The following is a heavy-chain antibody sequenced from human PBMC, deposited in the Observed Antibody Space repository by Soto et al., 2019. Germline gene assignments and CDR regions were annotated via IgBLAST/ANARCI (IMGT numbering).Heavy chain of an antibody. CDR3: AGGDIVVVPAARRYYFDY. CDR1: GYTFTSYY. Sequence: GSVKVSCKASGYTFTSYYMHWVRQAPGQGLEWMGIINPSGGSTSYAQKFQGRVTMTRDTSTSTVYMELSSLRSEDTAVYYCAGGDIVVVPAARRYYFDYWGQGTLVTVSS. V-gene: IGHV1-46*01. CDR2: INPSGGST. D-gene: IGHD2-2*01. J-gene: IGHJ4*02.